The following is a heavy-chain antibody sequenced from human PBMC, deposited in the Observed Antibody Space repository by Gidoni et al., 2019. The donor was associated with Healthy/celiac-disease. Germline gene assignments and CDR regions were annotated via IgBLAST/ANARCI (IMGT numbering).Heavy chain of an antibody. CDR3: ARDHIGRHYDVWSGSYGGNWFDP. D-gene: IGHD3-3*01. V-gene: IGHV3-21*01. CDR1: GFTFSSYS. J-gene: IGHJ5*02. Sequence: EVQLVESGGGLVKPGGSLRLSCTASGFTFSSYSMNWVSQAPGKGLEWVSSISSSSSYIYYADSVKGRFTISRDNAKNSLYLQMNSLRAEDTAVYYCARDHIGRHYDVWSGSYGGNWFDPWGQGTLVTVSS. CDR2: ISSSSSYI.